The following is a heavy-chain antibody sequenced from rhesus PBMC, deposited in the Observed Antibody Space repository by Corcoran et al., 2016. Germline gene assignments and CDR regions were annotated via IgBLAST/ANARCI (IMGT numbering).Heavy chain of an antibody. CDR1: GFSISTSGMG. CDR3: ARSLGVYGLDS. Sequence: QVTLKESGPALVKPTQTLPLTCTFSGFSISTSGMGVCLLRPPPGKALEWLALLYWDDDNYYSTSLKSRLTISKDTSKNQVVLTMTNMDPVDTATYYCARSLGVYGLDSWGQGVVVTVSS. J-gene: IGHJ6*01. CDR2: LYWDDDN. V-gene: IGHV2-174*01. D-gene: IGHD3-34*01.